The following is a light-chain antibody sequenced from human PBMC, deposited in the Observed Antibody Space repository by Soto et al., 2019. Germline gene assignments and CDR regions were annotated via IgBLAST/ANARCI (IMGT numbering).Light chain of an antibody. CDR1: QDIRNY. CDR2: AAS. CDR3: LQRDTYS. V-gene: IGKV1-17*01. Sequence: DIQMTQSPSSLSASVGDRVTITCRASQDIRNYLDWYHQKPGKAPKRLIAAASSLQNGAPARFSGSGSGTEFTLTISSLQPEDFANYYCLQRDTYSVGGRTKVEIK. J-gene: IGKJ4*01.